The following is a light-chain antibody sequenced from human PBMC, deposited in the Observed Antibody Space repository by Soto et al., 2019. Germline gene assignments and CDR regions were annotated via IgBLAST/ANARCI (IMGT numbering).Light chain of an antibody. J-gene: IGLJ2*01. CDR3: SSYTSRTTLV. CDR1: SSDVGGYNY. CDR2: EVS. V-gene: IGLV2-14*01. Sequence: QSALTQPASVSGSPGQSITFSCTGTSSDVGGYNYVSWYQQHPGKAPKLMIYEVSNRPSGVSNRFSGSKSGNTASLTISGLQAEDEADYYCSSYTSRTTLVFGEGTKLTVL.